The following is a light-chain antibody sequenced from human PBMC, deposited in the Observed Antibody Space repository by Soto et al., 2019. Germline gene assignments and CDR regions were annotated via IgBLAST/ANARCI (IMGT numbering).Light chain of an antibody. CDR3: QQYGDSPLT. CDR1: QSLISN. CDR2: GTS. V-gene: IGKV3-15*01. Sequence: EIVMTQSPATLSVSPGDRATLSYRASQSLISNLAWYQQKPGQAPRPLIYGTSTRATGIPARFSGSGPRTAFTLTVSSLQSEDSAVYYCQQYGDSPLTVGGGTRV. J-gene: IGKJ4*01.